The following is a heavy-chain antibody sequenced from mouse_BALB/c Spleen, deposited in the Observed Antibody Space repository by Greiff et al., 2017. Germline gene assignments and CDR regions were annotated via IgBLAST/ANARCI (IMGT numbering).Heavy chain of an antibody. CDR1: GYSITSDYA. CDR2: ISYSGST. Sequence: EVQLVESGPGLVKPSQSLSLTCTVTGYSITSDYAWNWIRQFPGNKLEWMGYISYSGSTSYNPSLKSRISITRDTSKNQFFLQLNSVTTEDTATYYCASDYDAMDYWGEGNSVTVSS. J-gene: IGHJ4*01. V-gene: IGHV3-2*02. CDR3: ASDYDAMDY.